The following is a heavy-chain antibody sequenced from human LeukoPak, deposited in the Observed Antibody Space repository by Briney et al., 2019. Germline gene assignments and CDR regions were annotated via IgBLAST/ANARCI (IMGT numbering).Heavy chain of an antibody. CDR2: IYYSGST. J-gene: IGHJ5*02. CDR3: AGRGGSYTGIWFDP. D-gene: IGHD1-26*01. V-gene: IGHV4-59*01. CDR1: GGSFSGYY. Sequence: SETLSLTCAVYGGSFSGYYWSWIRQPPGKGLEWIGYIYYSGSTNYNPSLKSRVTISVDTSKNQFSLKLSSVTAADTAVYYCAGRGGSYTGIWFDPWGQGTLVTVSS.